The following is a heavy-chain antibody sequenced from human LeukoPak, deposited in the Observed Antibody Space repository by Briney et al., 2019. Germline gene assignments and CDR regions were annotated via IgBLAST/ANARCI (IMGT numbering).Heavy chain of an antibody. V-gene: IGHV3-15*01. D-gene: IGHD3-3*01. J-gene: IGHJ4*02. CDR3: TTDPQRGYYFDY. CDR2: IKSNSDGGRT. CDR1: GFTFSNAW. Sequence: GGSLRLSCAVSGFTFSNAWMSWVRQAPGKGLEWVGRIKSNSDGGRTDSAAPVKGGFTISRDDSKNTLYLQMNSLKTEDTGVYYCTTDPQRGYYFDYWGQGTLVTVSS.